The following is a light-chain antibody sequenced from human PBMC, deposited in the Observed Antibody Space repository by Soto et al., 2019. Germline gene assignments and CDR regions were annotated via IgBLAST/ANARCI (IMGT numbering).Light chain of an antibody. J-gene: IGLJ1*01. CDR2: EVS. CDR3: SSYTSSSTPYV. CDR1: SSDVGGYNY. V-gene: IGLV2-14*01. Sequence: QSALTQPASVSGSPGQSITISCTGTSSDVGGYNYVSWYQQHPGKAPKLMIYEVSHRPSGVSNRFSGSKSGNTASLTISGLQAEDEADYCCSSYTSSSTPYVFGTGTKVTVL.